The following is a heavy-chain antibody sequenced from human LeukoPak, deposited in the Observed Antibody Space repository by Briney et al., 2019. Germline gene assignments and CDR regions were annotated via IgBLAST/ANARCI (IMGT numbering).Heavy chain of an antibody. Sequence: ASVKVSCKASGGTFSSYAISWVRQAPGQGLEWMGRIIPILGIANYAQKFQGRVTITADESTSTAYMELSSLRSEDTAVYYCAREGSSSNDHYFDYWGQGTLVTVSS. CDR2: IIPILGIA. D-gene: IGHD6-6*01. CDR1: GGTFSSYA. CDR3: AREGSSSNDHYFDY. V-gene: IGHV1-69*04. J-gene: IGHJ4*02.